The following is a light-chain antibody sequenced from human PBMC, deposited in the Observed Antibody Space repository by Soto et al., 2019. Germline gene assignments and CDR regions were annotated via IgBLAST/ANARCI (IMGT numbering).Light chain of an antibody. CDR3: SSYTSSSTLV. J-gene: IGLJ1*01. Sequence: QSALTQPASVSGSPGQSITISCTGTSSDVGGYNYVSWYQQHPGKAAKLMIYDVSNRXXXVSNXFXGSKSGNTASLTISGLQAEDEADYYCSSYTSSSTLVFGTGTKLTVL. CDR1: SSDVGGYNY. V-gene: IGLV2-14*01. CDR2: DVS.